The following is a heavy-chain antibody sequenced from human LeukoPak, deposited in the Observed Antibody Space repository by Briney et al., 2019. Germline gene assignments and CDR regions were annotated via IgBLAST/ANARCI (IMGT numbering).Heavy chain of an antibody. D-gene: IGHD1-26*01. Sequence: ASVKVSCKASGYSFTGYYMHWVRQAPGQGLQWMGWLNPSSGYTNYAQRFRGRVTVTRDTSISTAYMELSRLIDDDTAVYYCARNSESNWADYWGQGTLVTVSS. CDR3: ARNSESNWADY. CDR2: LNPSSGYT. CDR1: GYSFTGYY. V-gene: IGHV1-2*02. J-gene: IGHJ4*02.